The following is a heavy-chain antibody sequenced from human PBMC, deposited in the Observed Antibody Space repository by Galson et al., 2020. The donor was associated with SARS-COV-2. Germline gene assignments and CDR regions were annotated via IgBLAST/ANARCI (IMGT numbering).Heavy chain of an antibody. J-gene: IGHJ4*02. CDR3: TRTDFWSGYYPDY. D-gene: IGHD3-3*01. Sequence: GGSLRLSCTASGFTFGDYAMSWFRQAPGKGLDWVGCIRSKAYGGTTEYSASVKGRFTISRDDSKSIAYLQMNSLKTEDTAVYYCTRTDFWSGYYPDYWGQGTLVTVSS. CDR2: IRSKAYGGTT. CDR1: GFTFGDYA. V-gene: IGHV3-49*03.